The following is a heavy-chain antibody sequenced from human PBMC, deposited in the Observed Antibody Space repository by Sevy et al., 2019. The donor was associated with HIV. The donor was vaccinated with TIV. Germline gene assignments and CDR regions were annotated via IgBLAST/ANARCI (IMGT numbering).Heavy chain of an antibody. V-gene: IGHV3-15*05. J-gene: IGHJ4*02. CDR1: GFTFSNAW. D-gene: IGHD1-20*01. CDR3: ATGVYITGTSDY. CDR2: IKRKSDGGTS. Sequence: GGSLRLSCAASGFTFSNAWMTWVRQAPGNGLEWVGRIKRKSDGGTSDYAAPVQGRFTISRDDSTNTVYLQMNSLRADDTGVYYCATGVYITGTSDYSGQRTVVTVSS.